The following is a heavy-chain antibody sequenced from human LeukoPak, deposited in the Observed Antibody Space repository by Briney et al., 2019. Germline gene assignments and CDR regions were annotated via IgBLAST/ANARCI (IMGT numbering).Heavy chain of an antibody. V-gene: IGHV4-61*02. CDR2: IYTSGST. CDR1: GGSISSGSYY. D-gene: IGHD4-17*01. CDR3: ARDGDRGTTVTSGFGY. Sequence: SQTLSLTCTVSGGSISSGSYYWSWIRQPAGKGLEWIGRIYTSGSTNYNPSLKSRVTISVDTSKNQFSLKLSSVTAADTAVYYCARDGDRGTTVTSGFGYWGQGTLVTVSS. J-gene: IGHJ4*02.